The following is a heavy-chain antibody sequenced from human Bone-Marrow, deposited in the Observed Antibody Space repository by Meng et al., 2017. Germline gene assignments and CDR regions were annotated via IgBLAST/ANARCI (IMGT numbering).Heavy chain of an antibody. CDR1: GFYFGNVW. V-gene: IGHV3-15*01. D-gene: IGHD3-9*01. J-gene: IGHJ4*02. Sequence: SLRLSCPVSGFYFGNVWMSWVRQAPGKGPEWVGRIKSNTDGGTTDYAAPVTGRFTISRDDSTNTLYLQLNRLKIDDTALYYCTWDDKAVSDYWGRGTLVTVSS. CDR2: IKSNTDGGTT. CDR3: TWDDKAVSDY.